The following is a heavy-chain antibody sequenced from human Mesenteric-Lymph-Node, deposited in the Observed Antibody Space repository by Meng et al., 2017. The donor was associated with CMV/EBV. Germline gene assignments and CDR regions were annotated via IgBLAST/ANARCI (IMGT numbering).Heavy chain of an antibody. Sequence: SETLSLTCAVSGGSISGYYWSWIRQPPGKGLEWIGNIYYSGNINYNPSLKSRVTISIDTSKNQFSLKLSSVTAADTAVYYCARSHGGIFDYWGQGTLVTVSS. CDR2: IYYSGNI. D-gene: IGHD4-23*01. J-gene: IGHJ4*02. CDR1: GGSISGYY. V-gene: IGHV4-59*01. CDR3: ARSHGGIFDY.